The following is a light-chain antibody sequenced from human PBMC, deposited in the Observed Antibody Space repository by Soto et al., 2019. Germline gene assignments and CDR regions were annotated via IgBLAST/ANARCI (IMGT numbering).Light chain of an antibody. J-gene: IGLJ1*01. V-gene: IGLV2-14*01. Sequence: QSALTQPASVSGSPGQSITISCTGTSSDFAIYNYVSWYQQQPGKAPKLMIYEVTDRPSGVSNRFSGSKSGNTASLTISGLQAEDEAEYYCSSYTNINTRACVFGTGTKV. CDR1: SSDFAIYNY. CDR3: SSYTNINTRACV. CDR2: EVT.